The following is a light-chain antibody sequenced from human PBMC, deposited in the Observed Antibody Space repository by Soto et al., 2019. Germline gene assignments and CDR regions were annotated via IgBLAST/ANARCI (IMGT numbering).Light chain of an antibody. V-gene: IGKV3-20*01. CDR2: GAS. Sequence: EIVMTQSPATLSVSPGERATLSCRASQTVLNNYLTWYQQKPGQAPRRLIFGASFRATGIPDRFSGSGSGTDFTLTISRLEPEDFAVYYCQQYGSSPTTFGQGTKVDIK. CDR1: QTVLNNY. J-gene: IGKJ1*01. CDR3: QQYGSSPTT.